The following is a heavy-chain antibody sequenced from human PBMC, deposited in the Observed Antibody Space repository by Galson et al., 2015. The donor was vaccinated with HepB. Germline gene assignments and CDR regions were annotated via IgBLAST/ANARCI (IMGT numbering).Heavy chain of an antibody. Sequence: SLRLSCAASGFTFSSYSMNWVRQAPGKGLEWVSYISSSSSTIYYADSVKGQFTISRDNAKNSLYLQMNSLRDEDTAVYYCARQGIITIFEEHLEEFDYWGQGTLVTVSS. CDR1: GFTFSSYS. CDR2: ISSSSSTI. D-gene: IGHD3-3*01. CDR3: ARQGIITIFEEHLEEFDY. J-gene: IGHJ4*02. V-gene: IGHV3-48*02.